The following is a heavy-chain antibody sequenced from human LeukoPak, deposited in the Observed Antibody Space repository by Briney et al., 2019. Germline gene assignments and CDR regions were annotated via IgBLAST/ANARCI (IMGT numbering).Heavy chain of an antibody. J-gene: IGHJ6*03. V-gene: IGHV3-48*03. Sequence: GGSLRLSCAASGFTFSSYEMNWVRQAPGKGLEWVSYISSSGSTIYYADSVKGRFTISRDNAKNSLYLQMNSLRAEDTAVYYCARVRTEYYYYYYMDVWGKGTTVTVSS. CDR1: GFTFSSYE. CDR3: ARVRTEYYYYYYMDV. CDR2: ISSSGSTI.